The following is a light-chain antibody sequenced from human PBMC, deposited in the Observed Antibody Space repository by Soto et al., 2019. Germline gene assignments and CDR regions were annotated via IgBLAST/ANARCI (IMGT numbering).Light chain of an antibody. CDR3: CSFALGSTSL. CDR1: SSNIGTYNL. J-gene: IGLJ3*02. Sequence: QSVLTQPASVSGSPGQSITISCTGTSSNIGTYNLVSWYQQHPGKAPKLMIYEGSKRPSGVSNRFSGSRSGNTASLTISGLQAEVEADYYCCSFALGSTSLFGGGTKLTVL. V-gene: IGLV2-23*01. CDR2: EGS.